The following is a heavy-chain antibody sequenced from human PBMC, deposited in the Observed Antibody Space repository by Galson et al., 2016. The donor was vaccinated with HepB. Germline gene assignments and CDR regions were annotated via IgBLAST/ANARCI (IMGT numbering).Heavy chain of an antibody. D-gene: IGHD4-17*01. CDR2: IFAGGDRT. Sequence: SLRLSCAAPGFAFSNYAMSWVRQAPGKGLEWVSLIFAGGDRTFYADSVRGRFTISRDSSTNTVYLQMNSLRADDTAVYFCARDRGLLHYYYGMDVWGQGTTVTVSS. CDR1: GFAFSNYA. CDR3: ARDRGLLHYYYGMDV. V-gene: IGHV3-23*01. J-gene: IGHJ6*02.